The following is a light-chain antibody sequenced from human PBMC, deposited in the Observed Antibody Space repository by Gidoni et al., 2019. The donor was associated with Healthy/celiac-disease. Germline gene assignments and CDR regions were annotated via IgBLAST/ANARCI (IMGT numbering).Light chain of an antibody. Sequence: IVMPQSPLSLLVPPGEPASISCRSSQSLLHSNGYNYLDWYLQKPGQSPQLLIYLGSNRASGVPDRFSGSGSGTDFTLKISRVEAEDVGVYYCMQALQTPITFGQGTRLEIK. CDR1: QSLLHSNGYNY. V-gene: IGKV2-28*01. CDR3: MQALQTPIT. J-gene: IGKJ5*01. CDR2: LGS.